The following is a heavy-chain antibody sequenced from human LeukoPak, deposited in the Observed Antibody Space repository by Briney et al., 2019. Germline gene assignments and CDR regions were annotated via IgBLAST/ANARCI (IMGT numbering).Heavy chain of an antibody. CDR2: IRGSGGGT. D-gene: IGHD6-19*01. CDR1: GFTFNSYA. J-gene: IGHJ4*02. Sequence: AVGSLRLSCAASGFTFNSYAMSWVRQAPGKGLEWVLAIRGSGGGTYYADSVKGRFTISRDNSKNTLYLQMNSLRDEDTALYYCAKAGIGVVGYFDYWGQGTLVTVSS. CDR3: AKAGIGVVGYFDY. V-gene: IGHV3-23*01.